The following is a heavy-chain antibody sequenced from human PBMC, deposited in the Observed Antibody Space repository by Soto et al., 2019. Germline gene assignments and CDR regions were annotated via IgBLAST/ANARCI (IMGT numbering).Heavy chain of an antibody. CDR2: IWYDGSNK. Sequence: QVQLVESGGGVVQPGRSLRLSCAASGFTFSSYGMHWVRQAPGKGLEWVAVIWYDGSNKYYADSVKGRFTISRDNSKNTLYLQMNSLRAEDTAVYYCARDVSRPRVFDGAFDIWGQGTMVIVSA. CDR3: ARDVSRPRVFDGAFDI. CDR1: GFTFSSYG. V-gene: IGHV3-33*01. D-gene: IGHD3-9*01. J-gene: IGHJ3*02.